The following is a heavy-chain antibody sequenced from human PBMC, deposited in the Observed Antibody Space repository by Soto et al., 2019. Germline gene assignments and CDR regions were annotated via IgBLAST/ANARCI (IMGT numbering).Heavy chain of an antibody. CDR2: ISGSSSYI. Sequence: GGSLRLSCAASGFTFSSYSMNWVRQAPGKGLEWVSSISGSSSYIYYADSVKGRFTISRDNAKNSLYLQMNSLRAEDTAVYYCARDYFYILTGYYAYWGQGTLVTVSS. D-gene: IGHD3-9*01. J-gene: IGHJ4*02. CDR3: ARDYFYILTGYYAY. V-gene: IGHV3-21*01. CDR1: GFTFSSYS.